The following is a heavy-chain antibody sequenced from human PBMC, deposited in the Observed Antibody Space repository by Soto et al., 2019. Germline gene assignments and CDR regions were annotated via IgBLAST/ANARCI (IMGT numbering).Heavy chain of an antibody. CDR2: ISSSSYI. V-gene: IGHV3-21*01. D-gene: IGHD2-15*01. CDR3: AREGHAELYCSGGSCHIDY. CDR1: GFTFSSYS. J-gene: IGHJ4*02. Sequence: GVLRLSCAASGFTFSSYSMNWVRQAPGKGLEWVSSISSSSYIYYADSVKGRFTISRDNAKNSLYLQMNSLRAEDTAVYYCAREGHAELYCSGGSCHIDYWGQGTLVTVSS.